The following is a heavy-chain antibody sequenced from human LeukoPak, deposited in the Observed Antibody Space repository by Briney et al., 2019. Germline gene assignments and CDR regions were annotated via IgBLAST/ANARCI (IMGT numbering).Heavy chain of an antibody. V-gene: IGHV3-53*01. D-gene: IGHD6-19*01. Sequence: GRSLRLSCAASGFTFSSYGMHWVRQAPGKGLEWVSVVYSGGSTYYADSVKGRFTISRDNSKNTLYLQMSSLRAEDTAVYYCARGGYSSGWYRDWGQGTLVTVSS. CDR3: ARGGYSSGWYRD. CDR1: GFTFSSYG. CDR2: VYSGGST. J-gene: IGHJ4*02.